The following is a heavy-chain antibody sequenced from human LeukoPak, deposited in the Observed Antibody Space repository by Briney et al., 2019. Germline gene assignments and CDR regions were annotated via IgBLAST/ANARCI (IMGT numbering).Heavy chain of an antibody. D-gene: IGHD6-19*01. CDR1: GGSISNYH. Sequence: PSETLSLTCTVSGGSISNYHWSWIRQPPGKGLEWVAYIYSSGTTDYNPSLKSRVTISVDTSKNQFSLKLSSVTAADTAVYYCARSIGDSSGWYDFWYFDLWGRGTLVTVSS. V-gene: IGHV4-59*08. CDR3: ARSIGDSSGWYDFWYFDL. CDR2: IYSSGTT. J-gene: IGHJ2*01.